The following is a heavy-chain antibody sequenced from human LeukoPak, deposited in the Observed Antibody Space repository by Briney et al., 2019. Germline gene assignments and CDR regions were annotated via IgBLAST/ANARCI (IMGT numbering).Heavy chain of an antibody. CDR3: ARLDCSGGSCYSYSHYYYYYGMDV. CDR2: IWYDGSNK. D-gene: IGHD2-15*01. CDR1: GFTFSSYG. V-gene: IGHV3-33*01. Sequence: GGSLRLSCAASGFTFSSYGMHWVRLAPGKGLEWVAVIWYDGSNKYYADSVKGRFTISRDNSKNTLYLQMNSLRAEDTAVYYCARLDCSGGSCYSYSHYYYYYGMDVWGQGTTVTVSS. J-gene: IGHJ6*02.